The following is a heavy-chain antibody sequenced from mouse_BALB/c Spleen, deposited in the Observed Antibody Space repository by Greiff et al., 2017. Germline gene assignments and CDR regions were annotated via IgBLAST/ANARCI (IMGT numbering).Heavy chain of an antibody. CDR3: ARATATPWFAY. CDR2: INPSTGYT. Sequence: QVQLQQSGPELVRPGASVKMSCKASGYTFTSYWMHWVKQRPGQGLEWIGYINPSTGYTEYNQKFKDKATLTADKSSSTAYMQLSSLTSEDSAVYYCARATATPWFAYWGQGTLVTVSA. V-gene: IGHV1-4*01. D-gene: IGHD1-2*01. J-gene: IGHJ3*01. CDR1: GYTFTSYW.